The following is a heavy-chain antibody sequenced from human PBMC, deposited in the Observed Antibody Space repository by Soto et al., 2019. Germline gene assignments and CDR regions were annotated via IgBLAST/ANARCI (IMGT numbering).Heavy chain of an antibody. CDR1: GYTFTGYY. CDR3: ARALAYYDFWSGYPGRYYFDY. V-gene: IGHV1-2*04. J-gene: IGHJ4*02. D-gene: IGHD3-3*01. CDR2: INPNSGGT. Sequence: QVQLVQSGAEVKKPGASVKVSCKASGYTFTGYYMHWVRQAPGQGLEWMGWINPNSGGTNYAQKFQGWVTMTRDTSISTAYMELSRLRSDDTAVYYCARALAYYDFWSGYPGRYYFDYWGQGTLVTVSS.